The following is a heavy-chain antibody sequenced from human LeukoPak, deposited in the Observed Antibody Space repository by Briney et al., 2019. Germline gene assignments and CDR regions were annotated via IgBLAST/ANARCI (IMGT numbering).Heavy chain of an antibody. CDR1: GGFISLGSYY. V-gene: IGHV4-61*02. D-gene: IGHD4-23*01. CDR2: IYASGD. Sequence: SQTLSLTCTVSGGFISLGSYYWSRIRQSAGKGLEWIGRIYASGDTDYKPSHYNPSLRSRVTISIDTPKSQFSLKLSSVTPADTAVYFSAREFRGGGDSGIFDYWGQGALVTVSS. J-gene: IGHJ4*02. CDR3: AREFRGGGDSGIFDY.